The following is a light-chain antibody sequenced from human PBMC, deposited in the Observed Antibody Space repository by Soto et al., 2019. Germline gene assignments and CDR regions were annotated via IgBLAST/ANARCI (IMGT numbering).Light chain of an antibody. CDR1: QSVLYSSNNKNY. J-gene: IGKJ2*01. Sequence: IVMTQSPDSLAVSLGERATINCKSSQSVLYSSNNKNYLAWYQQKPGQSPKLLIYWASTREFGVPDRFSGSGSGTDFTLTINSLQAEDVAGYYCQQYYSTPPYTFGQGTKLEIK. CDR2: WAS. CDR3: QQYYSTPPYT. V-gene: IGKV4-1*01.